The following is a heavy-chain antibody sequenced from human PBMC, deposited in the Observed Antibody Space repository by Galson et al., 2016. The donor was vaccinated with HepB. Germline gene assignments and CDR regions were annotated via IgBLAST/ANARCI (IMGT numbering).Heavy chain of an antibody. CDR3: AREPAPYYYNSSGYYFHK. CDR2: IIPIFGTA. CDR1: GGTFSTYA. D-gene: IGHD3-22*01. V-gene: IGHV1-69*13. Sequence: SVKVSCKASGGTFSTYAMNWVRQAPGQGLQWMGRIIPIFGTANYSQKFQDRVTITADESTSTAYMELSSLRSEDTAVYFWAREPAPYYYNSSGYYFHKWGQGTLVTVSS. J-gene: IGHJ4*02.